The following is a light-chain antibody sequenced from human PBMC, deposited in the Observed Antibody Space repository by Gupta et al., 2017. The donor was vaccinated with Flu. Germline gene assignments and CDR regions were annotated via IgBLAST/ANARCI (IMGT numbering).Light chain of an antibody. CDR2: AAS. CDR1: QSISSY. Sequence: PSSLSASVGDRVTITCRASQSISSYLNWDQQKPGKAPKLLIYAASSLQSGVPSRFSGRGSGTDFTLTSSSLQPEDFATYYCQQSYSTRYTFGQGTKLEIK. V-gene: IGKV1-39*01. CDR3: QQSYSTRYT. J-gene: IGKJ2*01.